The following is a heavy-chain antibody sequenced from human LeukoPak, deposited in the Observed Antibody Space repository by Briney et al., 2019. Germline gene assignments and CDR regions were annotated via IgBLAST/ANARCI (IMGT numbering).Heavy chain of an antibody. V-gene: IGHV3-30-3*01. CDR1: GFTFSMSA. CDR3: ARGRAGIAAAGFDY. Sequence: GGSLRLSCATSGFTFSMSAMHWVRLAPDKGLDWVAVISFDGGNKFYADSVKGRFSISRDNSKNTLYLQMNSLGLDDTAVYFCARGRAGIAAAGFDYWGQGPLVTVSS. D-gene: IGHD6-13*01. J-gene: IGHJ4*02. CDR2: ISFDGGNK.